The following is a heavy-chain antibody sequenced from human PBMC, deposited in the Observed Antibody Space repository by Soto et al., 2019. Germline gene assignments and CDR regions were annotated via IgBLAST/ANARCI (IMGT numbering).Heavy chain of an antibody. D-gene: IGHD3-16*01. CDR3: ARDYYDYFWGSYETFDI. CDR1: GYTFTSYG. J-gene: IGHJ3*02. V-gene: IGHV1-18*01. CDR2: ISAYNGNT. Sequence: ASVKVSCKASGYTFTSYGISWVRQAPGQGLEWMGWISAYNGNTNYAQKLQGRVTMTTDTSTSTAYMELRSLRSDDTAVYYCARDYYDYFWGSYETFDIWCQATMVTVSS.